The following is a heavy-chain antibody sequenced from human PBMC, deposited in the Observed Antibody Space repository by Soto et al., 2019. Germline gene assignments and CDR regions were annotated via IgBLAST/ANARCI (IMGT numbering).Heavy chain of an antibody. CDR3: ARHVGVPGTRGFDD. Sequence: QLHLQESGPGLVEPAETLSLTCAVSGVSVSETYWWSWVRQPPGKGLEWIGEISHRGTPHYNASLWSRVTMSTDTSRNQISLTLMSVTAADSASYFCARHVGVPGTRGFDDWGKGTLVTVSS. D-gene: IGHD6-13*01. J-gene: IGHJ4*02. CDR1: GVSVSETYW. V-gene: IGHV4-4*01. CDR2: ISHRGTP.